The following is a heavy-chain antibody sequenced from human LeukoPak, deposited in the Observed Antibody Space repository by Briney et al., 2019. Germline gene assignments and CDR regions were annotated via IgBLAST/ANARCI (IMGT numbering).Heavy chain of an antibody. CDR1: GYTFTSYG. D-gene: IGHD3-3*01. J-gene: IGHJ5*02. V-gene: IGHV1-18*01. CDR2: ISAYNGNT. Sequence: ASVKVSCKASGYTFTSYGISWVRQAPGQGLEWMGWISAYNGNTNYAQKLQGRVTMPTDTSTSTAYMELRSLRSDDTAVYYCARGFDHYDFWSGFPASGEWFDPWGQGTLVTVSS. CDR3: ARGFDHYDFWSGFPASGEWFDP.